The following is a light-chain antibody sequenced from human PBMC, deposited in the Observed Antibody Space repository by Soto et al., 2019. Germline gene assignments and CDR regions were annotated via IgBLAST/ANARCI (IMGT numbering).Light chain of an antibody. J-gene: IGLJ1*01. CDR2: DVS. V-gene: IGLV2-14*03. CDR1: SSDVGGYNY. CDR3: SSYTASSTYV. Sequence: QSALXXXXSXXGSXGQSXTISXXGXSSDVGGYNYVSWYQHHPGKAPKLMIFDVSNRPSGVSNRFSGSKSGNTASLTISGLQAEDEADYYCSSYTASSTYVFXTGTKLTVL.